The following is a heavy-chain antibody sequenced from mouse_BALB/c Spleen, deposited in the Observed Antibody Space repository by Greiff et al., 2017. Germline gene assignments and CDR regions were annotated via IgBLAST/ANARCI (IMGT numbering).Heavy chain of an antibody. CDR2: ISSGSSTI. CDR1: GFTFSSFG. CDR3: AITTVVATGYYAMDY. J-gene: IGHJ4*01. D-gene: IGHD1-1*01. Sequence: EVQLVESGGGLVQPGGSRKLSCAASGFTFSSFGMHWVRQAPEKGLEWVAYISSGSSTIYYADTVKGRFTISRDNPKNTLFLQMTSLRSEDTAMYYCAITTVVATGYYAMDYWGQGTSVTVSS. V-gene: IGHV5-17*02.